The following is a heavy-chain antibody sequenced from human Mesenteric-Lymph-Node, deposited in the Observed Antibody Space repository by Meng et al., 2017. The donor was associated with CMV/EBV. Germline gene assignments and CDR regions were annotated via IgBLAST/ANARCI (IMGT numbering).Heavy chain of an antibody. V-gene: IGHV3-23*01. CDR1: GFTFSIYA. CDR3: TSSRRDGYNFDY. Sequence: GESLKISCAASGFTFSIYAMNWVRQAPGKGLEWVSGIIGSGRSSGDTAFYAESVRGRFTVSRDNAKNSLYLQMNSLKTEDTAVYYCTSSRRDGYNFDYWGQGTLVTVSS. D-gene: IGHD5-24*01. CDR2: IIGSGRSSGDTA. J-gene: IGHJ4*02.